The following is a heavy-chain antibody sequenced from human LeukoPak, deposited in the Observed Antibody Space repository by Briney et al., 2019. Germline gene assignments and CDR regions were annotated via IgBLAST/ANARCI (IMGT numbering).Heavy chain of an antibody. V-gene: IGHV3-33*01. J-gene: IGHJ6*03. Sequence: PGRSLRLSCAASGFTFSSYGMHWVRQAPGKGLEWVAVIWYDGSNKYYADSVKGRFTISRDNSKNTLYLQMNSLRAEDTAVYYCARDPLGYCSGGSCYHYYYMDVWGKGTTVTVSS. D-gene: IGHD2-15*01. CDR2: IWYDGSNK. CDR3: ARDPLGYCSGGSCYHYYYMDV. CDR1: GFTFSSYG.